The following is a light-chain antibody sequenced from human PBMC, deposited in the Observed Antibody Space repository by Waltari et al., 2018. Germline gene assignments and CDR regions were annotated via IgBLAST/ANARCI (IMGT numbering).Light chain of an antibody. CDR2: DVS. J-gene: IGLJ2*01. V-gene: IGLV2-14*04. CDR3: SSYTSSSTSVI. CDR1: SSDIGGYNF. Sequence: ISCTGTSSDIGGYNFVSWYQQRPDKAPKLIIYDVSKRPSGVSNRFSGSKSGNTASLTISGLPAEDEADYYCSSYTSSSTSVIFG.